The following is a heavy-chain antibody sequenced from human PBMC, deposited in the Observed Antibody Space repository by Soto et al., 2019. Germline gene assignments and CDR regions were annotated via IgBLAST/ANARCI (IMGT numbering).Heavy chain of an antibody. J-gene: IGHJ4*02. V-gene: IGHV4-31*03. CDR3: ARGYYYDSSGYYPFDY. Sequence: SETLSHTCTVSGGSISSGGYYWSWIRQHPGKGLEWIGYIYYSGSTYYNPSLKSRVTISVDTSKNQFSLKLSSVTAADTAVYYCARGYYYDSSGYYPFDYWGQGTLVP. CDR1: GGSISSGGYY. CDR2: IYYSGST. D-gene: IGHD3-22*01.